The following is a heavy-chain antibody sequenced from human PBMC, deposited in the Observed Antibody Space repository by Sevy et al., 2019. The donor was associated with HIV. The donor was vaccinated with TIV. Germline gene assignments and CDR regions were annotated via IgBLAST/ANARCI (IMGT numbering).Heavy chain of an antibody. CDR1: GDSVSRNGAA. V-gene: IGHV6-1*01. CDR3: ARAVAGVYYFDY. Sequence: SQTLSLTCVISGDSVSRNGAAWNWIRQSPSRGLEWLGRSYYRSTWHKDYAISVKSRLTITPDTSKNQFFLQLNPVTPEDTDMYYCARAVAGVYYFDYLGQGTLVTVSS. CDR2: SYYRSTWHK. J-gene: IGHJ4*02. D-gene: IGHD6-19*01.